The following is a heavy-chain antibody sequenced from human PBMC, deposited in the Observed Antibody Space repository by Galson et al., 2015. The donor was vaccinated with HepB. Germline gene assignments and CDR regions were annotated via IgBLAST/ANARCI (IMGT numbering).Heavy chain of an antibody. J-gene: IGHJ6*02. Sequence: SLRLSCAASGFIFSQYAFYWVRQAPGQGLEWVAVISFDGAKKYYGDSVKDRFSISKDDSLNTVSLHVSSLRAEDTAVYYCARVRCDSITCYNSYLFAMDIWGQGTTVTVSS. CDR2: ISFDGAKK. D-gene: IGHD2/OR15-2a*01. CDR1: GFIFSQYA. CDR3: ARVRCDSITCYNSYLFAMDI. V-gene: IGHV3-30*04.